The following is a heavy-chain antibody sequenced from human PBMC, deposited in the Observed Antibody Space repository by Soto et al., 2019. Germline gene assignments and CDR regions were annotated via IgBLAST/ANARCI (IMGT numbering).Heavy chain of an antibody. CDR2: IIPISGTA. V-gene: IGHV1-69*01. J-gene: IGHJ6*02. CDR1: GVTFSSYA. Sequence: QVQLVQSGAEVKKPGSSVKVSCKASGVTFSSYAISWVRQAPGQGLEWMGGIIPISGTANYAQKVQGRVTITAAEAASRAYRELRRLRSEDRAVYYCARSQGSSTSLEIYYYYYYGMDVWGQGTTVTVSS. D-gene: IGHD2-2*01. CDR3: ARSQGSSTSLEIYYYYYYGMDV.